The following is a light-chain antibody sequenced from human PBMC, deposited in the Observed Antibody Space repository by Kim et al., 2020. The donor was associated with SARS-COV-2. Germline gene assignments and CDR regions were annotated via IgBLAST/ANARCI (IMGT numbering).Light chain of an antibody. CDR3: QSYASSLSGSV. Sequence: SFSCTAPRFNVVPGYDVPCYQQLPVTAPNLLIYGNSNRPSGVPDRFSGSKSCTSASLAIPGLQAEDEADYYCQSYASSLSGSVFCGGTQLTVL. V-gene: IGLV1-40*01. J-gene: IGLJ2*01. CDR1: RFNVVPGYD. CDR2: GNS.